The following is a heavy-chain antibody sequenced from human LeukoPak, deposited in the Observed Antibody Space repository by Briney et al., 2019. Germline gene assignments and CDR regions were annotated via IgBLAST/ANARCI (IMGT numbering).Heavy chain of an antibody. D-gene: IGHD2-2*01. CDR1: GGSISSSSYY. CDR3: ARGRSRYCSSTSCLRGMDV. CDR2: IYHSGST. Sequence: SETLSLTCTVSGGSISSSSYYWGWIRQPPGKGLEWIGSIYHSGSTYYNPSLKSRVTISVDTSKNQFSLKLSSVTAADTAVYYCARGRSRYCSSTSCLRGMDVWGQGTTVTVSS. J-gene: IGHJ6*02. V-gene: IGHV4-39*07.